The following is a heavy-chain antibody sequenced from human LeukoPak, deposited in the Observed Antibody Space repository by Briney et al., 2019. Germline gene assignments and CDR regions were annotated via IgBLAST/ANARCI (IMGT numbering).Heavy chain of an antibody. D-gene: IGHD5-18*01. J-gene: IGHJ6*02. V-gene: IGHV4-34*01. Sequence: PSETLSLTCAVYGGSFSDYYWSWIRQPPGKGLEWIGEINHSGSTNYNPSLKSRVTISVDTSKNQFSLKLSSVTAADTAVYYCARGIQLWSGYYYYYGMDVWGQGTTVTVSS. CDR2: INHSGST. CDR1: GGSFSDYY. CDR3: ARGIQLWSGYYYYYGMDV.